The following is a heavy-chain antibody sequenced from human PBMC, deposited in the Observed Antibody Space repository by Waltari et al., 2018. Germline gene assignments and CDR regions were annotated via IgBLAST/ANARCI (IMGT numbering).Heavy chain of an antibody. CDR2: ISPNSDKI. Sequence: EVQLLESGGGLVQPGGSLRLSCAASGFTFSNYAMTWVRQGPGKGLEYVSSISPNSDKIFYADAVKGRFTISRDSAKSTLYLQMNSLRTEDTALYYCVKEDINFDSFESWGQGTLVTVSS. V-gene: IGHV3-23*01. CDR3: VKEDINFDSFES. D-gene: IGHD1-1*01. J-gene: IGHJ4*02. CDR1: GFTFSNYA.